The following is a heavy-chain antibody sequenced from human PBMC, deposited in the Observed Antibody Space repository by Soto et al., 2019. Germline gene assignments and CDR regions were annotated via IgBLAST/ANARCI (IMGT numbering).Heavy chain of an antibody. CDR2: ISANGADT. J-gene: IGHJ1*01. CDR1: GFTFSDYA. D-gene: IGHD1-26*01. Sequence: GGSLRLSCAASGFTFSDYAMGWVRQAPGKGLFWVSSISANGADTYYADSVRGRFTISRDNSDNTLYLEVNSLRAEDTAIYYCAKDIEWDLRPEYLKHGGEGIMVTFYS. V-gene: IGHV3-23*01. CDR3: AKDIEWDLRPEYLKH.